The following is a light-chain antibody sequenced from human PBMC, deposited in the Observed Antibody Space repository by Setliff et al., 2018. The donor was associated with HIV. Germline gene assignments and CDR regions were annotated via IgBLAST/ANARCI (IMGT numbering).Light chain of an antibody. V-gene: IGLV2-11*01. CDR2: DVT. CDR1: TSDIADFNL. CDR3: SSYAGSYTSLFV. J-gene: IGLJ1*01. Sequence: QSVLTQPASVSASPGQSITISCTGTTSDIADFNLVSWYQQHPGKAPKLMIYDVTKRPSGVPDRFSGSKSGNTASLTISGLQAEDEADYYCSSYAGSYTSLFVFGTGTKVTVL.